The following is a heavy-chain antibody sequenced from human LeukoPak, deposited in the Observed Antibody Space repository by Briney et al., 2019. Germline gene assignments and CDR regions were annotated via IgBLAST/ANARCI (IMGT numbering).Heavy chain of an antibody. CDR1: GGPFSGYF. D-gene: IGHD3-10*01. V-gene: IGHV4-34*01. CDR2: IHNSGTT. CDR3: ARRYYYNLGSFPFDF. Sequence: PSETLSLTCAVSGGPFSGYFWIWIRQPPGKGLEWIGEIHNSGTTNYNPSLNSRATISEDTSKNQIYLNLRSVTAADTAVYYCARRYYYNLGSFPFDFWGQGTLVTVSS. J-gene: IGHJ4*02.